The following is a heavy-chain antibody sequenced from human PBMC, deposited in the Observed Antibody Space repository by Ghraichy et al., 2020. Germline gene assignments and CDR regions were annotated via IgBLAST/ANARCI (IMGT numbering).Heavy chain of an antibody. D-gene: IGHD3-22*01. Sequence: SETLSLTCAVSGGSISSGGFSWNWIRQPPGKGLEWIGYIYQRESTYYTPSLKSRVTISLDRSKNQFSLTLNSVTAADTAVYYCARSRVLDSSGSPMGFDYWGQGSLVSVST. CDR3: ARSRVLDSSGSPMGFDY. V-gene: IGHV4-30-2*01. CDR2: IYQREST. J-gene: IGHJ4*02. CDR1: GGSISSGGFS.